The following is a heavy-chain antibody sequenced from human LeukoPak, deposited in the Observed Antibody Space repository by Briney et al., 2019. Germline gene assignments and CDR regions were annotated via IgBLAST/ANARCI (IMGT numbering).Heavy chain of an antibody. Sequence: GGSLRLSCAASGFTFSDYYMSWIRQAPGKGLEWVSYISSSGSTIYYADSVKGRFTISRDNAKNSLYLQMNSLRAEDTAVYYCARLPKKGYYYYMDVWGKGTTVTVSS. CDR3: ARLPKKGYYYYMDV. CDR1: GFTFSDYY. V-gene: IGHV3-11*04. CDR2: ISSSGSTI. J-gene: IGHJ6*03.